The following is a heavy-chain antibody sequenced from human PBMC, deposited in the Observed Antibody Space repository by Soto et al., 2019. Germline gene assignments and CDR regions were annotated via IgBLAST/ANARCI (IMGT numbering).Heavy chain of an antibody. CDR3: ARPTSSDYYYYGMDV. J-gene: IGHJ6*02. V-gene: IGHV5-10-1*01. Sequence: SGESLKISCKGSGYSFTSYWISWVRQMPGKGLEWMGRIDPSDSYTNYSPSFQGHVTISADKSISTAYLQWSSLKASGTAMYYCARPTSSDYYYYGMDVWGQGTTVTVSS. CDR1: GYSFTSYW. D-gene: IGHD1-26*01. CDR2: IDPSDSYT.